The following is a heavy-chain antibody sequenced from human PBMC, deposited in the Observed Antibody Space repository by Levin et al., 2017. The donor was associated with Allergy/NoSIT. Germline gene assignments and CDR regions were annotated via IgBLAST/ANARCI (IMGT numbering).Heavy chain of an antibody. J-gene: IGHJ5*02. D-gene: IGHD2-15*01. V-gene: IGHV4-59*01. CDR3: ARELNNRVVAATTDANWFDP. CDR2: IYYSGST. CDR1: GGSISSYY. Sequence: SETLSLTCTVSGGSISSYYWSWIRQPPGKGLEWIGYIYYSGSTNYNPSLKSRVTISVDTSKNQFSLKLSSVTAADTAVYYCARELNNRVVAATTDANWFDPWGQGTLVTVSS.